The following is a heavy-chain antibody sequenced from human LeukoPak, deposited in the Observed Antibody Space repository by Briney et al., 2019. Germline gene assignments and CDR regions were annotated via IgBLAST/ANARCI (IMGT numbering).Heavy chain of an antibody. CDR1: GFTFSSYA. V-gene: IGHV3-30-3*02. J-gene: IGHJ4*02. CDR2: ISYDGSNK. CDR3: AKCRGPFTFGGASFDY. D-gene: IGHD3-16*01. Sequence: PGGSLRLSCAASGFTFSSYAMHWVRQAPGKGLEWVAVISYDGSNKYYADSVKGRFTISRDNSKNTLYLQMNSLRAEDTAVYYCAKCRGPFTFGGASFDYWGQGTLVTVSS.